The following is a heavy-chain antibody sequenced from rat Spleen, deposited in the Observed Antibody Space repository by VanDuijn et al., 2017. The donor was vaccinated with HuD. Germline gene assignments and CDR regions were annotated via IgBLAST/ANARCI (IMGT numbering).Heavy chain of an antibody. D-gene: IGHD1-9*01. CDR2: ISYGDSSGHSST. Sequence: EVQLVESDGGLVQPGRSLKLSCAASGFTFSDYYMAWVRQAPTKGLEWVTTISYGDSSGHSSTYYRDSVKGRFTITRDNAKSTLSLQMDSLRSEDTATYYCARRHYGYTDYFDYWGQGVMVTVSS. CDR3: ARRHYGYTDYFDY. CDR1: GFTFSDYY. J-gene: IGHJ2*01. V-gene: IGHV5-29*01.